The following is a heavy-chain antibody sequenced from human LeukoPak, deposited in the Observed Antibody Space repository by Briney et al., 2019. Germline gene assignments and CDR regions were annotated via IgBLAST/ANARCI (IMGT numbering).Heavy chain of an antibody. CDR1: DSLSNYW. Sequence: PGGSLRLSCTASDSLSNYWVHWVRQAPGKGLEWVSWISSSSTYIYYADSVKGRFTISRDNAKNSLYLQMNSLRVEDTAVYYCARERGTAATVTRGWFDPWGKGTLVTVSS. CDR2: ISSSSTYI. D-gene: IGHD5-18*01. CDR3: ARERGTAATVTRGWFDP. J-gene: IGHJ5*02. V-gene: IGHV3-21*01.